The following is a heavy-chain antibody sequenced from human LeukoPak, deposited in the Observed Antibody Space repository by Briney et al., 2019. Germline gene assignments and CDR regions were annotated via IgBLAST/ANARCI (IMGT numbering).Heavy chain of an antibody. J-gene: IGHJ4*02. CDR1: GYSISSAYY. CDR3: TCDPNWVFDN. V-gene: IGHV4-38-2*01. Sequence: SETLSLTCAVSGYSISSAYYWGWIRQPPGKGLEWIGSIYHGGTTYYNSSLKSRVTISVDTSRNQFSLKLSSVTAADTAMYYCTCDPNWVFDNWGQGTLVTVSS. D-gene: IGHD2-21*02. CDR2: IYHGGTT.